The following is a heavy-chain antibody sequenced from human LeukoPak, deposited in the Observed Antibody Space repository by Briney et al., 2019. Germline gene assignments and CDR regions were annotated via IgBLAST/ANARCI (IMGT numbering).Heavy chain of an antibody. V-gene: IGHV3-53*01. D-gene: IGHD1-1*01. J-gene: IGHJ4*02. Sequence: GGSLRLSCAASGFTVSSNYMSWVRQAPGKGLEWVSVIYSGGSTYYADSVKGRFTISRDNSKNTLYLQMNSLRAEDTAVYYCAKRHTTHHPPIDYWGQGTLVTVSS. CDR3: AKRHTTHHPPIDY. CDR1: GFTVSSNY. CDR2: IYSGGST.